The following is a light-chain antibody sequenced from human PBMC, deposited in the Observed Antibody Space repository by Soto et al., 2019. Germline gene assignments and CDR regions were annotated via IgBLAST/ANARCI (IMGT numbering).Light chain of an antibody. CDR1: ENVRTF. Sequence: TLSLSPGERATLSCRASENVRTFVDWYQQKPGQAPRLLIYGASNRATGIPARFSGSGSGTDFTLTISNLEPEDFAVYYCQQHSHWPPWTFGQGTKVDIK. CDR3: QQHSHWPPWT. V-gene: IGKV3-11*01. J-gene: IGKJ1*01. CDR2: GAS.